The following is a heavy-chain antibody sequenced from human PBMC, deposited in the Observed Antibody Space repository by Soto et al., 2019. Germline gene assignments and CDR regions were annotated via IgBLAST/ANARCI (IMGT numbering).Heavy chain of an antibody. CDR3: ARGIYGDYDY. CDR1: GFTVSSNY. J-gene: IGHJ4*02. CDR2: IYNDGST. V-gene: IGHV3-53*04. Sequence: EVPLVESGGGLVQPGGSLRLSCAASGFTVSSNYMTWVRQAPGKGLEWVSVIYNDGSTHYADSVKGRFTISRHNSKNTLYLQLNSLRAEDTAVYYCARGIYGDYDYWGQGTLVTVSS. D-gene: IGHD4-17*01.